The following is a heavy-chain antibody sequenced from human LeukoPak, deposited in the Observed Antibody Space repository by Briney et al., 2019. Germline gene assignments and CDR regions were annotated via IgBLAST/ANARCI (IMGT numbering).Heavy chain of an antibody. CDR2: ISSNGGST. J-gene: IGHJ3*02. D-gene: IGHD3-9*01. V-gene: IGHV3-64*01. Sequence: TGGSLRLSCAASGFTFSSYAMHWVRQAPGKGLEYVSAISSNGGSTYYANSVKGRFTISRDNSKNTLYLQMGSLRAEDMAVYCCARAGYSDAFDIWGQGTMVTVSS. CDR3: ARAGYSDAFDI. CDR1: GFTFSSYA.